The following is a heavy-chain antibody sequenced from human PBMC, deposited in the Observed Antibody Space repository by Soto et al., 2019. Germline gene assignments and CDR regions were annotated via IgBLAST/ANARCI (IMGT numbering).Heavy chain of an antibody. Sequence: EVQLVESGGNLVQPGGSLRLSCAASGFRFSIYSMNWVRQAPGKGLEWSAYITSDTKTIKYADSVKGRVTISRDNGKNSVYLHMNSLRDEDTAVYYCARSVEGHFDYWGQGTVFTVSA. D-gene: IGHD1-1*01. V-gene: IGHV3-48*02. CDR3: ARSVEGHFDY. CDR1: GFRFSIYS. J-gene: IGHJ4*02. CDR2: ITSDTKTI.